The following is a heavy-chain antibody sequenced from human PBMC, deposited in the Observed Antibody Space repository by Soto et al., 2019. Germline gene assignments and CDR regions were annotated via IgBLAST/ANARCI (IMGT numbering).Heavy chain of an antibody. J-gene: IGHJ4*02. Sequence: SVKVSCKASGYTFTSYDINWVRQATGQGLEWMGWMNPNSGNTGYAQKFQGRFTMTRNTSIITVYIELSILRSEDTAVYYCARMSPAVDYGGRGTLVTVS. V-gene: IGHV1-8*01. CDR1: GYTFTSYD. CDR3: ARMSPAVDY. D-gene: IGHD2-2*01. CDR2: MNPNSGNT.